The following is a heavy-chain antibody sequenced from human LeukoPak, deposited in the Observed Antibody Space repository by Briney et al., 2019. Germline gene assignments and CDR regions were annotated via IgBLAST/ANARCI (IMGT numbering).Heavy chain of an antibody. J-gene: IGHJ4*02. Sequence: GGSLRLSCAASKFAFSSYAMSWVRQAPGKGLEWVSAISGGGGNTYYADSVKGRFTISRDNSKNTLYLQMNSLRAEDTAVYYCAKGDGSSWFSTDYWGQGTLVTVSS. CDR3: AKGDGSSWFSTDY. CDR2: ISGGGGNT. CDR1: KFAFSSYA. D-gene: IGHD6-13*01. V-gene: IGHV3-23*01.